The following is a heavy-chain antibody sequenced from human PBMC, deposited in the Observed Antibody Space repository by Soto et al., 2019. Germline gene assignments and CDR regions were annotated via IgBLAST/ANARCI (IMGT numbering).Heavy chain of an antibody. J-gene: IGHJ5*02. Sequence: SETLSLTCTVSGGSISSGGYYWSWIRQHPGKGLEWIGYTYYSGSTYYNPSLKSRVTISVDTSKNQFSLKLSSVTAADTAVYYCARIAAAFRFDPWGQGTLVTVSS. CDR2: TYYSGST. V-gene: IGHV4-31*03. CDR1: GGSISSGGYY. CDR3: ARIAAAFRFDP. D-gene: IGHD6-13*01.